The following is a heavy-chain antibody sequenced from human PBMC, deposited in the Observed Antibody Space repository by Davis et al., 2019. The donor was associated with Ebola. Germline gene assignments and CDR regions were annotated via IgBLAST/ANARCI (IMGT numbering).Heavy chain of an antibody. Sequence: GGSLRLSCAASGFTFSKYAMTWARQAPGNGLEWVAVIWYDGSNKYYADSVKGRFTISRDNSKNTLYLQMNSLRAEDTAVYYCAKDLSGDWGQGTLVTVSS. CDR1: GFTFSKYA. D-gene: IGHD3-9*01. V-gene: IGHV3-30*02. J-gene: IGHJ4*02. CDR2: IWYDGSNK. CDR3: AKDLSGD.